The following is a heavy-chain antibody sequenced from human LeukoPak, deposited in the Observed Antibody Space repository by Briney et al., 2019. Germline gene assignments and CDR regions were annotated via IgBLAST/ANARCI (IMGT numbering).Heavy chain of an antibody. CDR1: GGSFSGYY. CDR3: ARGDSSNYGSGNYYPPFDF. J-gene: IGHJ4*02. CDR2: IDHGGSS. D-gene: IGHD3-10*01. V-gene: IGHV4-34*01. Sequence: ETLSLTCAVYGGSFSGYYWSWIRQPPGKGLEWIGEIDHGGSSNYNPSLKSRVTISVDTSKNQFSLKLTSVTAADTAVYYCARGDSSNYGSGNYYPPFDFWGQGTLVTVSS.